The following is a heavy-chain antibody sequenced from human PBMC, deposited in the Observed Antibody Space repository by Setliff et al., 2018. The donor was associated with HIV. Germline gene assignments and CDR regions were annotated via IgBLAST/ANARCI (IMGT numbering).Heavy chain of an antibody. V-gene: IGHV4-61*02. J-gene: IGHJ2*01. CDR2: VTVNGAT. CDR3: SRGPPFDR. CDR1: GDSMTSGSYY. Sequence: SETLSLTCTVSGDSMTSGSYYWTWIRQPAGKRLKWIGRVTVNGATEYNPSLQSRVTISVDTSENQFSLKVTSVTAADTATYYCSRGPPFDRWGRGTLVTVSS.